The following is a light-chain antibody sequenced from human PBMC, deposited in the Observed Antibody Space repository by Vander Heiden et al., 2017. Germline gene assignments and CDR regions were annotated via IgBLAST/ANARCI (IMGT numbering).Light chain of an antibody. V-gene: IGKV1-27*01. Sequence: DIQLTQSPSSLSASAGDRVTTTCRASQGISNFGAWYQQKPGKVPRLLIYAASTLHSGVPSRFSGSGSGTDSTLTISSLHPEVVATYYCQKYNRAPLTFGQGTRLEIK. J-gene: IGKJ5*01. CDR1: QGISNF. CDR2: AAS. CDR3: QKYNRAPLT.